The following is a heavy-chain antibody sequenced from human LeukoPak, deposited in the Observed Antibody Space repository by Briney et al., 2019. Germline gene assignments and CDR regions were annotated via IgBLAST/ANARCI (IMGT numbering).Heavy chain of an antibody. CDR3: ARDSTVVAATPYYYYYYMDV. D-gene: IGHD2-15*01. CDR2: IIPIFGTA. V-gene: IGHV1-69*13. Sequence: ASVKVSCKASGGTFSSYAISWVRQAPGQGLEWMGGIIPIFGTANYAQKFQGRVTITADESTSTAYMELSSLRSEDTAVYYCARDSTVVAATPYYYYYYMDVWGKGTTVTVSS. J-gene: IGHJ6*03. CDR1: GGTFSSYA.